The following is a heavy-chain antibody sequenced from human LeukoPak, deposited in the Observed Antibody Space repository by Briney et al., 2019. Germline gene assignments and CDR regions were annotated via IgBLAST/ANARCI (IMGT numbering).Heavy chain of an antibody. D-gene: IGHD5-18*01. CDR2: IYSGGST. CDR3: AGGYSYGHGVYFDY. J-gene: IGHJ4*02. CDR1: GFTVSSNY. Sequence: GGSLRLSCAASGFTVSSNYMSWVRQAPGKGLEWVSVIYSGGSTYYADSVKGRFTISRDNSKNTLYLQMNSLRAEDTAVYYCAGGYSYGHGVYFDYWGQGTLVTVSS. V-gene: IGHV3-53*01.